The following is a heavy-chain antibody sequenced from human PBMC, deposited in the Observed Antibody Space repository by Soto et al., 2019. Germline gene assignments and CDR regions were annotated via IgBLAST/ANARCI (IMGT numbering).Heavy chain of an antibody. CDR2: IYYSGST. J-gene: IGHJ5*02. D-gene: IGHD3-10*01. Sequence: SETLSLTCTVSGGSISSSSYYWGWIRQPPGKGLEWIGSIYYSGSTYYNPSLKSRVTISVDTSKNQFSLKLSSVTAADTAVYYCARQLLWFGELRDPNWFDPWGQGTLVTVSS. V-gene: IGHV4-39*01. CDR3: ARQLLWFGELRDPNWFDP. CDR1: GGSISSSSYY.